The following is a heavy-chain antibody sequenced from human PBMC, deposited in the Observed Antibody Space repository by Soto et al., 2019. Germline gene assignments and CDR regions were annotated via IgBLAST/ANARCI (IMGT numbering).Heavy chain of an antibody. CDR2: ISYDGSNK. D-gene: IGHD3-10*02. CDR3: ARQKNYGRGDSGMDV. CDR1: GFTFSSYA. V-gene: IGHV3-30-3*01. J-gene: IGHJ6*02. Sequence: QVQLVESGGGVVQPGRSLRLSCAASGFTFSSYAMHWVRQAPGKGLEWVAVISYDGSNKYYADSVKGRFTISRDNSKNTLYLQMNSLRAEDTAVYYCARQKNYGRGDSGMDVWGQGTTVTVSS.